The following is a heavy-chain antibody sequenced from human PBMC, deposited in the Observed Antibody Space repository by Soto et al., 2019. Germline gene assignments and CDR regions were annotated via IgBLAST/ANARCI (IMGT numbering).Heavy chain of an antibody. Sequence: SETLSLTCAVSGGSISISNWGSWVRQPPGKGLEWIGEIYHSGSTNYNPSLKSRVTISVDKSKNQFSLKLSSVTAADTAVYYCARVAVAGTRVDYWGQGTLVTVS. V-gene: IGHV4-4*02. D-gene: IGHD6-19*01. CDR3: ARVAVAGTRVDY. J-gene: IGHJ4*02. CDR1: GGSISISNW. CDR2: IYHSGST.